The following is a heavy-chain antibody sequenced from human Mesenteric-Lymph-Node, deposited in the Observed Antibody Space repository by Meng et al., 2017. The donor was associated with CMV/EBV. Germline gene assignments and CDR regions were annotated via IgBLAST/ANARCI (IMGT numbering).Heavy chain of an antibody. CDR2: IYPGDSET. V-gene: IGHV5-51*01. Sequence: GESLKISCQGSGYTFTNYWIAWVRQMPGRGLEWMGIIYPGDSETIYSPSFQGQVTISADKSINTAYLQWSSLKASDSAIYYCAKGTPLDPWGQGTLVTVSS. CDR3: AKGTPLDP. CDR1: GYTFTNYW. J-gene: IGHJ5*02.